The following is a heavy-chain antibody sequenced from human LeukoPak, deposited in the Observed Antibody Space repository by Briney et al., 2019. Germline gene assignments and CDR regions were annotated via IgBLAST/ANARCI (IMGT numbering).Heavy chain of an antibody. J-gene: IGHJ4*02. Sequence: GGSLRLSCAASGFTFSRFAMSWVRQAPGKGLEWVSAFSGSGGSTFYADAVKGRFAISRDNSRNTLYLQMNSLRAEDTAVYYCAKDTSGSGYSPLDYWGQGTLVTVSS. D-gene: IGHD3-10*01. V-gene: IGHV3-23*01. CDR1: GFTFSRFA. CDR2: FSGSGGST. CDR3: AKDTSGSGYSPLDY.